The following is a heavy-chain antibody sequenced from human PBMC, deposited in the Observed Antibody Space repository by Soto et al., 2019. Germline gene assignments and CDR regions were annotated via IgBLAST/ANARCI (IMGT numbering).Heavy chain of an antibody. CDR2: IIPIFGTA. CDR3: ARDARSGYRLKTTWFDP. D-gene: IGHD3-3*01. CDR1: VGTFSSYA. V-gene: IGHV1-69*06. J-gene: IGHJ5*02. Sequence: SVKVSCKTAVGTFSSYASGWGRQAPGQGLEGMGGIIPIFGTANYAQKFQGRVTITADKSTSTAYMELSSLRSEDAAVDYCARDARSGYRLKTTWFDPWGQGTLVTVSS.